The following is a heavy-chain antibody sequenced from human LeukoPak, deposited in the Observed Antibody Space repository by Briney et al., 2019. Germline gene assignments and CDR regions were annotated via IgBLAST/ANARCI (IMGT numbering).Heavy chain of an antibody. CDR1: GGSISSSSYY. CDR2: IYYSGST. D-gene: IGHD5-18*01. Sequence: PSETLSLTCTVSGGSISSSSYYWGWIRQPPGKGLEWIGSIYYSGSTYYNPSLKSRVTISVDTSKNQFSLKLSSVTAADTAVYYFARHRWDTPMNQPEHFAYWGQGTLVTVSS. J-gene: IGHJ4*02. CDR3: ARHRWDTPMNQPEHFAY. V-gene: IGHV4-39*01.